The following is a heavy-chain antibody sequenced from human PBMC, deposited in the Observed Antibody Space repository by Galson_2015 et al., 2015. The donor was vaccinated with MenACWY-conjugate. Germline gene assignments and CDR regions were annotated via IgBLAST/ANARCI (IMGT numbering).Heavy chain of an antibody. D-gene: IGHD2-8*01. V-gene: IGHV3-23*01. J-gene: IGHJ4*02. CDR3: AKSPNRGVKGPPAGFDY. Sequence: SLRLSCAASGFTFSSYAMSWVRQAPGKGLEWVSAISGSGGSTYYAYSVRGRFTISRDISKNTLYLQMNSLRAEDTAVYYCAKSPNRGVKGPPAGFDYWGQGTLVPVSS. CDR1: GFTFSSYA. CDR2: ISGSGGST.